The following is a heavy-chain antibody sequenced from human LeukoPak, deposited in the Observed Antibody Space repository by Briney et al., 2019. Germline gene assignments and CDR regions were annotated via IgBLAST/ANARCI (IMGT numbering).Heavy chain of an antibody. D-gene: IGHD5-18*01. CDR3: ARGQRGYSYGSFDY. CDR2: ISYSGST. V-gene: IGHV4-59*12. Sequence: PSESLSLTCTVSGGSISSYYWSWIRQPPGKGLEWVGYISYSGSTNYNPSLKSRVTMSVDTSKNQFSLKLSSVTAADTAVYYCARGQRGYSYGSFDYWGQGTLVTVSS. CDR1: GGSISSYY. J-gene: IGHJ4*02.